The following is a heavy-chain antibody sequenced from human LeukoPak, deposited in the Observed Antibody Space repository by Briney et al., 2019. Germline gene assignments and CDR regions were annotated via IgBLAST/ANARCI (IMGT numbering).Heavy chain of an antibody. J-gene: IGHJ3*02. CDR1: GGSISSYY. CDR2: IYYSGST. Sequence: SETLSLTCTVSGGSISSYYWSWIRQPPGKGLEWIGYIYYSGSTNYNPSLKSRVTISVDTSKNQSSLKLSSVTAADTAVYYCARVNALDAFDIWGQGTMVTVSS. V-gene: IGHV4-59*01. CDR3: ARVNALDAFDI. D-gene: IGHD3-22*01.